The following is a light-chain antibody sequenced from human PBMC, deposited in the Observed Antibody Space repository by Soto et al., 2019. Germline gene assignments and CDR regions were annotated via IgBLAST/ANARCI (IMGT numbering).Light chain of an antibody. V-gene: IGKV1-27*01. CDR3: QKYDSAPWT. J-gene: IGKJ1*01. CDR2: GAS. Sequence: DIQMTQSPSSLSASVGDRVTITCRASQGISNYLAWYQLKPGKHPKLLIYGASTLQPGVPSRFSCSGSGTEFTLTISSLQPEDVATYYCQKYDSAPWTFGQGTKVEIK. CDR1: QGISNY.